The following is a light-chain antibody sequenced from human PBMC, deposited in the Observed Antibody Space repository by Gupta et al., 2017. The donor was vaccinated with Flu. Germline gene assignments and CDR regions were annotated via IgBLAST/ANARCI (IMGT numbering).Light chain of an antibody. V-gene: IGKV1-39*01. CDR1: QSISSY. Sequence: SVGDRVTITCRASQSISSYLNWYQQKPGKAPKLLIYAASSLQSGVPSRFSGSGYGTDFTLTISSLQPEDFATYYCQQSYSTPMVTFGGGTKVDIK. J-gene: IGKJ4*01. CDR2: AAS. CDR3: QQSYSTPMVT.